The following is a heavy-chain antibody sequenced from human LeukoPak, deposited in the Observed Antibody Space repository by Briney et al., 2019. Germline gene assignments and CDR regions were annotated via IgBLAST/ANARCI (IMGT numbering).Heavy chain of an antibody. V-gene: IGHV5-51*01. J-gene: IGHJ4*02. CDR2: IYPGVSDT. D-gene: IGHD3-22*01. Sequence: GESLKISCKGSGYSFTSYWIGWVRQMPGKGLEWMGIIYPGVSDTRYSPSFQGQVTISADKSISTAYLQWSSLKASDTAMYYCARGDLYYDSSGAIDYWGQGTLVTVSS. CDR1: GYSFTSYW. CDR3: ARGDLYYDSSGAIDY.